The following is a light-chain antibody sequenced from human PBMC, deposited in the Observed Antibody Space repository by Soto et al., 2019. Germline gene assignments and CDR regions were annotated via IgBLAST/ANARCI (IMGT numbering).Light chain of an antibody. CDR3: KSYDSSLSGSVV. J-gene: IGLJ2*01. CDR1: SSNIGAGYD. Sequence: QSVLTQPPSVSGAPGQRVTISCTGSSSNIGAGYDVHWYQQLPGTAPKVLIYGNSNRPAGVPDRFSGPKSGTSASLAITGLQGEDEADYYCKSYDSSLSGSVVFGGGTKLTVL. CDR2: GNS. V-gene: IGLV1-40*01.